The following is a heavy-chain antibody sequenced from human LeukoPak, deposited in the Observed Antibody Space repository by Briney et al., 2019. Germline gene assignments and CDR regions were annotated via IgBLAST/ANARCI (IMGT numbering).Heavy chain of an antibody. CDR3: ARDRTVYYDILTGYYLGDAFDI. CDR1: GGSISSYY. J-gene: IGHJ3*02. Sequence: SETLSLTCTVSGGSISSYYWSWIRQPAGKGLEWIGRIYTSGSTNYNPSLKSRVTMSVDTSKNQFSLKLSSVTAADTAVYYCARDRTVYYDILTGYYLGDAFDIWGQGTMVTVSS. V-gene: IGHV4-4*07. CDR2: IYTSGST. D-gene: IGHD3-9*01.